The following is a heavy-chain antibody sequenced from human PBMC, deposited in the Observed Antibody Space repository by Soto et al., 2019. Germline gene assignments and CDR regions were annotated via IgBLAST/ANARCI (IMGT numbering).Heavy chain of an antibody. Sequence: ASVKVSCKASGYTFTSYGISWVRQAPGQGLEWMGWISAYNGNTNYAQKLQGRVTMTTDTSTSTAYMELRSLRSDDTAVYYCARVRYYYDSSGYYFVSPYGMDVWGQGTTVTVSS. V-gene: IGHV1-18*01. CDR3: ARVRYYYDSSGYYFVSPYGMDV. D-gene: IGHD3-22*01. CDR1: GYTFTSYG. J-gene: IGHJ6*02. CDR2: ISAYNGNT.